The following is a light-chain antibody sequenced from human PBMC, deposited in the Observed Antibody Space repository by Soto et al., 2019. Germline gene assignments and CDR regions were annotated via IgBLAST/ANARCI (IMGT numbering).Light chain of an antibody. CDR3: SSYTSSSTEV. CDR2: EVS. CDR1: SSDVGGYNY. J-gene: IGLJ1*01. Sequence: SVLTQRPSAYGSPGQSVTISCTGTSSDVGGYNYVSWYQQHPGKAPKLMIYEVSKRPSGVPDRFSGSKSGNTASLTVSGLQAEDEADYYCSSYTSSSTEVFGTGTKVTVL. V-gene: IGLV2-8*01.